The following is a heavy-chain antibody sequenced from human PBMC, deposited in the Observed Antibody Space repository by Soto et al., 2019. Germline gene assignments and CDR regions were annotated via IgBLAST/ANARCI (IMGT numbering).Heavy chain of an antibody. V-gene: IGHV3-30-3*01. Sequence: GGSLRLSCAASGFTFSSYAMHWVRQAPGKGLEWVAVISYDGSNKYYADSVKGRFTISRDNSKNTLYLQMNSLRAEDTAVYYSARVMLELDAFDIWGQGTMVTVSS. D-gene: IGHD3-16*01. CDR3: ARVMLELDAFDI. CDR1: GFTFSSYA. CDR2: ISYDGSNK. J-gene: IGHJ3*02.